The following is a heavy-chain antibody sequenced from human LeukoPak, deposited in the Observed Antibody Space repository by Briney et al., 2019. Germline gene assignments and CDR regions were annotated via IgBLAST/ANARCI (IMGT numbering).Heavy chain of an antibody. J-gene: IGHJ4*02. D-gene: IGHD6-19*01. CDR1: GGSISSYY. V-gene: IGHV4-59*01. Sequence: SETLSLTCTVSGGSISSYYWSWLRQPPGKGLEWIGYIYYSGSPNFNPSLTSRATISVEPSKNQFSLKLSSVTAADTAVYYCAREAVAGWGPYYFDYWGQGTLVTVSS. CDR3: AREAVAGWGPYYFDY. CDR2: IYYSGSP.